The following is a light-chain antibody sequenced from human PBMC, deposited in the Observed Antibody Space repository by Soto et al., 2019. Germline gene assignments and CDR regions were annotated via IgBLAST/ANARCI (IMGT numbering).Light chain of an antibody. CDR1: QSISSW. V-gene: IGKV1-5*01. Sequence: DIQMTQSPSTLPASVGDRVTITCRASQSISSWLAGYQQKPGKAPKLLNYDASRLESGVPSRFSGSGSGTEFTLTLSSLQPDDFATYYCQQYNSYSPWTFGQGTKVEIK. J-gene: IGKJ1*01. CDR2: DAS. CDR3: QQYNSYSPWT.